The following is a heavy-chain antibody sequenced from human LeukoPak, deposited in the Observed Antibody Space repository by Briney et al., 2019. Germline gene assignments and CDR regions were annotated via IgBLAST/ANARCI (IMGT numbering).Heavy chain of an antibody. CDR2: INHSGST. CDR1: GGSFSGYY. D-gene: IGHD3-10*01. Sequence: PSETLSLTCAVYGGSFSGYYWNWIRQPPGKGLEWIGEINHSGSTNYNPSLKSRVTISVDTSKNQFSLKLSSVTAADTAVYYCARLRGYGSGSYYKAPNYYYYGMDVWGKGTTVTVSS. V-gene: IGHV4-34*01. CDR3: ARLRGYGSGSYYKAPNYYYYGMDV. J-gene: IGHJ6*04.